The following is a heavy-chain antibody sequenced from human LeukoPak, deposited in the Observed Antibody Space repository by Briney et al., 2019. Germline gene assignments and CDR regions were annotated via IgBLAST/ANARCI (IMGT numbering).Heavy chain of an antibody. CDR1: GYSFTTHW. CDR2: NRPGDSYI. CDR3: AAGGGY. D-gene: IGHD3-16*01. Sequence: GESLKISCSGSGYSFTTHWIGWVRQMPGKGLEWMVINRPGDSYIEYSPSFQGHVTISADKSINTAYLQWSSLKASDTAFYYCAAGGGYWGQGTLVTVSS. J-gene: IGHJ4*02. V-gene: IGHV5-51*01.